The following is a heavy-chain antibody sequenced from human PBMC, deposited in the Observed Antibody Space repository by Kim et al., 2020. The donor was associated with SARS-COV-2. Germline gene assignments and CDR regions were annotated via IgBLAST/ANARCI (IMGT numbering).Heavy chain of an antibody. J-gene: IGHJ4*02. V-gene: IGHV1-3*01. CDR1: GYTFTSYA. Sequence: ASVKVSCKASGYTFTSYAMHWVRQAPGQRLEWMGWINAGNGNTKYSQKFQGRVTITRDTSASTAYMELSSLRSEDTAVYYCARDGYCSGGSCYFQWGIFDYWGQGTLVTVSS. CDR2: INAGNGNT. D-gene: IGHD2-15*01. CDR3: ARDGYCSGGSCYFQWGIFDY.